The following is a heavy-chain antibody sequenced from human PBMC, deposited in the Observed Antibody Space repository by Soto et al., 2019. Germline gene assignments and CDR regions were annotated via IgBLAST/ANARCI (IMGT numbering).Heavy chain of an antibody. CDR3: AKFGDSYGPESDAFDI. Sequence: GGSLRLSCAASGFTFSSYRMHWVRQAPGKGLEWVAVISYGGSHKYYADSVKGRFTISRDNSKNTLYLQMNSLRAEDTAVYYCAKFGDSYGPESDAFDICGRGTMVTVSS. CDR1: GFTFSSYR. V-gene: IGHV3-30*18. CDR2: ISYGGSHK. D-gene: IGHD5-18*01. J-gene: IGHJ3*02.